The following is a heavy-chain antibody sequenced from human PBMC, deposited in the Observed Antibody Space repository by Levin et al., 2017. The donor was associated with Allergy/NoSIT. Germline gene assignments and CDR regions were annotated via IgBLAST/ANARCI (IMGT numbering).Heavy chain of an antibody. V-gene: IGHV3-23*01. CDR2: INVSGGKT. J-gene: IGHJ4*02. CDR3: AKHGGY. Sequence: GGSLRLSCAASGFTFSSYAMTWVRQAPGRGLEWVSGINVSGGKTFYAESVKGRFTVSRDNTKNTLYLQMNSLRAEDTAVYYCAKHGGYWGQGTLVTVSS. D-gene: IGHD3-16*01. CDR1: GFTFSSYA.